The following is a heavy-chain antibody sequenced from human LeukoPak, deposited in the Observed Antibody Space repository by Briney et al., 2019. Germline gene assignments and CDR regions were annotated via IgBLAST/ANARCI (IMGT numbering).Heavy chain of an antibody. J-gene: IGHJ4*02. CDR3: ARLSPNIVVVVAATRGPFDY. Sequence: SETLSLTCTVSGGPISSSSYYWGWIRQPPGKGLEWIGSIYYSGSTYYNPSLKSRVTISVDTSKNQFSLKLSSVTAADTAVYYCARLSPNIVVVVAATRGPFDYWGQGTLVTVSS. CDR2: IYYSGST. V-gene: IGHV4-39*01. CDR1: GGPISSSSYY. D-gene: IGHD2-15*01.